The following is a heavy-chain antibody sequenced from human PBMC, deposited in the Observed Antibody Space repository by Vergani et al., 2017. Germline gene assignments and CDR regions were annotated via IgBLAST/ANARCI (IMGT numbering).Heavy chain of an antibody. D-gene: IGHD3-10*01. Sequence: VQLLESGGDLVQPGGSLRLSCVVSGFTSSYYGMHWVRQAPGKGLEWVAVISYDGTQKYYADSVKGRFTISRDNSKNTLDLQMNSLRTQDTAVYYCAKAGSVTSGSLQYNFYMDVWGKGTTVTVS. V-gene: IGHV3-30*18. CDR2: ISYDGTQK. J-gene: IGHJ6*03. CDR3: AKAGSVTSGSLQYNFYMDV. CDR1: GFTSSYYG.